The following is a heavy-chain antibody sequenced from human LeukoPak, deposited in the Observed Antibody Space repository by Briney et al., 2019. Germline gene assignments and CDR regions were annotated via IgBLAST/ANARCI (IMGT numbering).Heavy chain of an antibody. Sequence: ASVKVSCKASGYTFTSYGISWVRQAPGQGLEWMGWISPYNGNTDYAQNLQGRVTMTTDTSTNTVYLELRSLRSDDTAVYYCAGDHGVAVAGSWGYWGQGTLVTVSS. CDR3: AGDHGVAVAGSWGY. CDR1: GYTFTSYG. J-gene: IGHJ4*02. D-gene: IGHD6-19*01. V-gene: IGHV1-18*01. CDR2: ISPYNGNT.